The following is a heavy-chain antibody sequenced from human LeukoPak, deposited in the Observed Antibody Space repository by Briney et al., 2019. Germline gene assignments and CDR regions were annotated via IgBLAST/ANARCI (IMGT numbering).Heavy chain of an antibody. Sequence: GGSLRLSCAPSGFTVSSDWMHWIRQAPGKGLVWVSRIHSDGIGTSYADSVRGRFTISRDNAKNTVYLQMNSLRAEDTAVYYCARDQGSFDYWGQGTLVTVSS. J-gene: IGHJ4*02. CDR2: IHSDGIGT. CDR3: ARDQGSFDY. CDR1: GFTVSSDW. V-gene: IGHV3-74*01.